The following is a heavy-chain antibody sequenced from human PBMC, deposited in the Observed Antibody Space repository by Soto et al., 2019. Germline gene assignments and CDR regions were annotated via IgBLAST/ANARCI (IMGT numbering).Heavy chain of an antibody. Sequence: PGGSLRLSCAASGFTFSNYWMHWFRRGPGKGLVWVSRINFGGTSISYADSVKGRFTISRDNSKNTLYLQMNSLRAEDTAVYYCAKFLGVVSAYSWFDSWGQGTLVTVSS. CDR3: AKFLGVVSAYSWFDS. V-gene: IGHV3-74*01. D-gene: IGHD2-15*01. CDR2: INFGGTSI. CDR1: GFTFSNYW. J-gene: IGHJ5*01.